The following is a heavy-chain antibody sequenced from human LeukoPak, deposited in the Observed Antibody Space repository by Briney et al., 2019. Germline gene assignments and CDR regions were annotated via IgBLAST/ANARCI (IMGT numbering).Heavy chain of an antibody. CDR3: ARDFSGSYQSDAFDI. CDR2: ISYDGSNK. J-gene: IGHJ3*02. V-gene: IGHV3-30-3*01. Sequence: GGSLRLSCAASGFTFSSYAMHWVRQAPGKGLEWVAVISYDGSNKYYADSVKGRFTISRDNSKNTLYLQMNSLRAEDTAVYYCARDFSGSYQSDAFDIWGQGTMVTVSS. CDR1: GFTFSSYA. D-gene: IGHD1-26*01.